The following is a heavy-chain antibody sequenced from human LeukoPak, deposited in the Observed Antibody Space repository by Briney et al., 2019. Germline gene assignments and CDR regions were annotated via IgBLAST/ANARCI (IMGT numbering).Heavy chain of an antibody. CDR3: ARDTEQWQDAFDI. V-gene: IGHV1-46*01. J-gene: IGHJ3*02. D-gene: IGHD6-19*01. Sequence: GASVKVSCRASGYTFTSNYMHWVRQAPGQGLEWMGIINPSGGSTSYAQKFQGRVTMTRDTSTSTVYMELSSLRSEDTAVYYCARDTEQWQDAFDIWGQGTMVTVSS. CDR1: GYTFTSNY. CDR2: INPSGGST.